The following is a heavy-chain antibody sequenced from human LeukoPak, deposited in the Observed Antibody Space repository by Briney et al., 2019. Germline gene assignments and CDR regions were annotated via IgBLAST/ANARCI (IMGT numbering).Heavy chain of an antibody. CDR3: ARARDYGDYSY. D-gene: IGHD4-17*01. Sequence: GASVEVSCKASGGTFSSYAISWVRQAPGQGLEWMGGIIPIFGTANYAQKFQGRVTITADKSTSTAYMELSSLRSEDTAVYYCARARDYGDYSYWGQGTLVTVSS. CDR1: GGTFSSYA. CDR2: IIPIFGTA. J-gene: IGHJ4*02. V-gene: IGHV1-69*06.